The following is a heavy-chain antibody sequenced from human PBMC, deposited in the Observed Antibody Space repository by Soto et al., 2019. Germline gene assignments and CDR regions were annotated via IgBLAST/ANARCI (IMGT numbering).Heavy chain of an antibody. CDR3: AHHGIHFDS. Sequence: PSETLSLTCTVSGVSISSSSYYWGWFRQPPGKGLEWIGTIYYGGSSYSNPSLKSRVTISLDTSKNQFSLTLTSVTAADTAVYYCAHHGIHFDSWGQGTLVTVSS. V-gene: IGHV4-39*01. CDR2: IYYGGSS. J-gene: IGHJ4*02. CDR1: GVSISSSSYY.